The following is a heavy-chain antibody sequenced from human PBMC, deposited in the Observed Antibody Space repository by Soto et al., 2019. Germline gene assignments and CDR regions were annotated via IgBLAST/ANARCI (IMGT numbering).Heavy chain of an antibody. V-gene: IGHV3-30*18. Sequence: QMQLVESGGGVVQPGRSLRLSCAGSGFTFSDFSMHWVRQAPGKGLEWVAFISYDGSKQYYADSVKGRFTISRDNSKNTLYLEMNSLRAEDTAMYHCVKDQVIKDIYYYYGMDVWGQGTTVTVSS. J-gene: IGHJ6*02. D-gene: IGHD3-10*01. CDR3: VKDQVIKDIYYYYGMDV. CDR1: GFTFSDFS. CDR2: ISYDGSKQ.